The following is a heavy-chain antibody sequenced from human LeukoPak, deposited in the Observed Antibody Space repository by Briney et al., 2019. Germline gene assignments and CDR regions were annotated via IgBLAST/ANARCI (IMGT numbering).Heavy chain of an antibody. D-gene: IGHD3-9*01. J-gene: IGHJ6*03. CDR2: INPSGST. Sequence: SETLSLTCAVYGGSFSGYHWTWIRQSPGKGLEWIGDINPSGSTYYNPSLKSRLTISVDTSKNQFSLKLRSVTAADTAVYYCAGRGPRYFDWLNYYYYYMDVWGKGTTVTVSS. V-gene: IGHV4-34*01. CDR3: AGRGPRYFDWLNYYYYYMDV. CDR1: GGSFSGYH.